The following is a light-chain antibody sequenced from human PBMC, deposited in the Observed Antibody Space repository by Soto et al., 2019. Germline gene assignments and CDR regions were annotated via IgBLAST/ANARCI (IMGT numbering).Light chain of an antibody. CDR1: SSNIGSNT. J-gene: IGLJ1*01. Sequence: QSALTQPPSASGTPGQRGTISCSGSSSNIGSNTVNWYQQLPGTAPKLLIYSNNQRPSGVPDRFSGSKSGTSASLAISGLQSEDEADYYCAAWDDSLNGVFVFGTGTKVTVL. V-gene: IGLV1-44*01. CDR3: AAWDDSLNGVFV. CDR2: SNN.